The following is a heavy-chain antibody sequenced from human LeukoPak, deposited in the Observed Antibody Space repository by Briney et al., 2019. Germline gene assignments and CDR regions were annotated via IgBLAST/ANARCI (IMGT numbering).Heavy chain of an antibody. CDR2: INPNSGGT. V-gene: IGHV1-2*02. D-gene: IGHD4-11*01. Sequence: ASVKVSCKASGYTFTGYYMHWVRQAPGQGLEWMGWINPNSGGTNYAQKFQGRVTMTRDTSISTAYMELSRLRSDDTAVYYCARHRDYNGPFDHWGQGTLVTVSS. J-gene: IGHJ4*02. CDR3: ARHRDYNGPFDH. CDR1: GYTFTGYY.